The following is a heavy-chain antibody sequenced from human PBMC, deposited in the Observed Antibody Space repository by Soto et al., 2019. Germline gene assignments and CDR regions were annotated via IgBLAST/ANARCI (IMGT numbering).Heavy chain of an antibody. D-gene: IGHD3-22*01. CDR1: VFSISSGNF. V-gene: IGHV4-4*02. CDR3: ERIVYDTSINYMSFEF. Sequence: PSSTXSLTCSFAVFSISSGNFLTCFRQSPQRGLEYIGEIFHDGTANYYPSFERRVAISVYTSKNQFSLKLTSVTAADTAIYFCERIVYDTSINYMSFEFWGQGTLVKVYS. CDR2: IFHDGTA. J-gene: IGHJ4*02.